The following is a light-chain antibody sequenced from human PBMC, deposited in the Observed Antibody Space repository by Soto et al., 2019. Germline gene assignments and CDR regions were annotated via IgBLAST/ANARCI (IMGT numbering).Light chain of an antibody. J-gene: IGKJ5*01. Sequence: IQMTQSPSSLSASVGDSVPINCRASAGIRNDLGWYQQKPGKAPKRLIYAAFSLQSGVPSRFSGSGSGTEFTLTISSLQPEDFATYFCQQYNTYATFGQGTRLEIK. CDR3: QQYNTYAT. V-gene: IGKV1-17*01. CDR2: AAF. CDR1: AGIRND.